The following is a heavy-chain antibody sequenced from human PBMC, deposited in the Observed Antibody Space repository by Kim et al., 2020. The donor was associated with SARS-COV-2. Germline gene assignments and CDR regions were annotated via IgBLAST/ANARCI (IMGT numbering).Heavy chain of an antibody. CDR1: GFTFSSYG. D-gene: IGHD6-13*01. J-gene: IGHJ4*02. Sequence: GGSLRLSCAASGFTFSSYGMHWVRQAPGKGLEWVAVISYDGSNKYYADSVKGRFTISRDNSKNTLYLQMNSLRAEDTAVYYCAKDAHRTEWYSSSWYPYLEYWGQGTLVTVSS. V-gene: IGHV3-30*18. CDR2: ISYDGSNK. CDR3: AKDAHRTEWYSSSWYPYLEY.